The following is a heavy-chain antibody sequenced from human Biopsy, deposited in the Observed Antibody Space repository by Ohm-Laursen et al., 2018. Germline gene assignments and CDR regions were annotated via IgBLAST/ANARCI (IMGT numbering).Heavy chain of an antibody. CDR1: GGSISSSTTYY. Sequence: SDTLSLTCTVSGGSISSSTTYYWAWLRQPPGKGLEWIGSIYNTETTFYNPSLKSRVTISVHTSTNQFSLKVSSVTAADTALYFCARHPTGFWFDPWGHGTLVTVSS. CDR2: IYNTETT. CDR3: ARHPTGFWFDP. J-gene: IGHJ5*02. V-gene: IGHV4-39*01.